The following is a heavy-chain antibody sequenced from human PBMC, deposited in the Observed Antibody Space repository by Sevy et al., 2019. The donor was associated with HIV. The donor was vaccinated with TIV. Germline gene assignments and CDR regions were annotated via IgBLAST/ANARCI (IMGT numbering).Heavy chain of an antibody. CDR3: ARDPLANYYDSSGNGNY. J-gene: IGHJ4*02. V-gene: IGHV3-23*01. CDR1: GFTFSSYA. D-gene: IGHD3-22*01. CDR2: ISGSGGST. Sequence: GGSLRLSCAASGFTFSSYAMSWVRQAPGKGLEWVSAISGSGGSTYYADSVKGRFTISRDNSKNTLYLQMNRLRAEDTAVYYCARDPLANYYDSSGNGNYWGQGTLVTVSS.